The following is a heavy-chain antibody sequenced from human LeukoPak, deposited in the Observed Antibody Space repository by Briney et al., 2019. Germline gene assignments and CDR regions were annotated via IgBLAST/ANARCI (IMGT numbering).Heavy chain of an antibody. CDR2: ISAHNGNT. J-gene: IGHJ4*02. D-gene: IGHD3-10*01. CDR1: GYTFTTYG. Sequence: ASVKVPCKGSGYTFTTYGIDWVRQAPGQGPEWMGWISAHNGNTDYAQKFQGRVTVTTDTSAKTAYMELRGLRSDDTAVYYCAILVLVRGGFDYWGQGTLVTVSS. CDR3: AILVLVRGGFDY. V-gene: IGHV1-18*04.